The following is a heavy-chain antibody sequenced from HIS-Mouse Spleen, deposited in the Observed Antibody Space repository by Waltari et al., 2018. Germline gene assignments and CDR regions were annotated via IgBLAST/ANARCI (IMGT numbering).Heavy chain of an antibody. CDR3: ARVQNWGRDWYFDL. CDR2: ISYDGSNK. V-gene: IGHV3-30-3*01. D-gene: IGHD3-16*01. Sequence: QVQLVESGGGVVQPGRSLRLSCAASGFTFSSYAMHWVRQAPGKGLEWVAVISYDGSNKYYADSVEGRFTISRDNSKNTLYLQMNSLRAEDTAVYYCARVQNWGRDWYFDLWGRGTLVTVSS. CDR1: GFTFSSYA. J-gene: IGHJ2*01.